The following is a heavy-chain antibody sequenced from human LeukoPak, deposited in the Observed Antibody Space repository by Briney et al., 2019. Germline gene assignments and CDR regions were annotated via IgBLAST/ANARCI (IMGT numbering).Heavy chain of an antibody. V-gene: IGHV1-69*04. CDR3: ARTDRYGSADY. CDR1: GGTFSSYA. D-gene: IGHD3-10*01. J-gene: IGHJ4*02. CDR2: IIPILGIA. Sequence: SVKVSCKASGGTFSSYAISWVRQAPGQGLEWMGRIIPILGIANYARKFQGRVTITADKSTSTAYMELSSLRSEDTAVYYCARTDRYGSADYWGQGTLVTVSS.